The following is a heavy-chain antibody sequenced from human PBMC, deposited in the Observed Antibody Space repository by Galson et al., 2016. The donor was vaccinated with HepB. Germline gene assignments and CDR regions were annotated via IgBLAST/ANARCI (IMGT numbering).Heavy chain of an antibody. J-gene: IGHJ4*02. Sequence: CAASGFSVTDYYMDWVRQAQGKGLEWVGRIRKRANTDTYAASVKGRFTISIDDSKNPLFLQMNSLQTEDTAVYYCTTDLTGNHPLYWGQGTLVTVSS. CDR3: TTDLTGNHPLY. CDR1: GFSVTDYY. CDR2: IRKRANTDT. D-gene: IGHD3-9*01. V-gene: IGHV3-72*01.